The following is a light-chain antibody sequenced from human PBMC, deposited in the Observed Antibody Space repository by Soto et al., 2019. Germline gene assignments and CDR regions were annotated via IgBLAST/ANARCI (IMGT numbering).Light chain of an antibody. CDR3: SSYTRSSTSYV. CDR2: EVS. CDR1: SSDVRGYNY. J-gene: IGLJ1*01. V-gene: IGLV2-14*01. Sequence: QSALTQPASVSGSPGQSITISCTGTSSDVRGYNYVSWYQQHPGKAPKLMIYEVSNRPSRVSNRFSGSKSGNTASLTISGLQAEDEADYYCSSYTRSSTSYVFGTGTKLTVL.